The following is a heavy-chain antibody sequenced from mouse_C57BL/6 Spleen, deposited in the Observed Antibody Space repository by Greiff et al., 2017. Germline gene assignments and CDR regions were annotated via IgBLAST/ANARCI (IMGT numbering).Heavy chain of an antibody. CDR2: IDPEDGDT. Sequence: VQLQQSGAELVRPGASVKLSCTASGFNIKDYYMPWVKQRPEQGLEWIGRIDPEDGDTDYAPKFQGKATMTADTSSNTAYLQLSSLTSEDTAVYYCTQSTMVTTDGPFDYWGQGTTLTVSS. D-gene: IGHD2-2*01. J-gene: IGHJ2*01. CDR1: GFNIKDYY. V-gene: IGHV14-1*01. CDR3: TQSTMVTTDGPFDY.